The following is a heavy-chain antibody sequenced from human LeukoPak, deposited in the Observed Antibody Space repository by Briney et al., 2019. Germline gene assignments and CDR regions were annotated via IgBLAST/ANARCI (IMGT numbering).Heavy chain of an antibody. J-gene: IGHJ3*02. Sequence: SETLSLTCTVSGGSISSYYWSWIRQPPRKGLEWIGYIYYSGSTNYNPSLKSRVTISVDTSKNQFSLKLSSVTAADTAVYYCAREGGRSRIRAPYDAFDIWGQGTMVTVSS. CDR2: IYYSGST. V-gene: IGHV4-59*01. CDR3: AREGGRSRIRAPYDAFDI. CDR1: GGSISSYY. D-gene: IGHD5/OR15-5a*01.